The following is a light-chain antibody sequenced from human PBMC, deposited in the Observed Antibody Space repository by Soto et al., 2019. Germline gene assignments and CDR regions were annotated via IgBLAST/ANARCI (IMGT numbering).Light chain of an antibody. CDR3: DQSCSNPPT. CDR1: QSISSY. J-gene: IGKJ1*01. CDR2: APS. V-gene: IGKV1-39*01. Sequence: DIQMTQSPSSLSASVGDIVTITCRASQSISSYLNWYQQKPGKAPKLLIYAPSSLQSGVPSRFSGIGTGTDFTITISRLQPEDCATSNGDQSCSNPPTFGQATKMDIK.